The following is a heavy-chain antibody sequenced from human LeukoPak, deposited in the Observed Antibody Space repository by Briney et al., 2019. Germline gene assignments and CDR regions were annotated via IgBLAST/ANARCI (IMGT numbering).Heavy chain of an antibody. CDR2: ISGSGGST. D-gene: IGHD6-13*01. V-gene: IGHV3-23*01. CDR3: ALLVDYYYYGMDV. J-gene: IGHJ6*02. CDR1: GFTFSSYA. Sequence: GGSLRLSCAASGFTFSSYAMSWVRQAPGKRLEWVSAISGSGGSTYYADSVKGRFTISRDNSKNTLYLQMNSLRAEDTAVYYCALLVDYYYYGMDVWGQGTTVTVSS.